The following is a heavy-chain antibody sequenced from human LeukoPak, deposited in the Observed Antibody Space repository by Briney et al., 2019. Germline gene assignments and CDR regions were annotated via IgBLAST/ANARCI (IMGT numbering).Heavy chain of an antibody. D-gene: IGHD2-21*01. Sequence: GGSLRLSCAASRFTFSSYAMSWVRQAPGKGLEWVSTISGRGDSTYYADSVKGRFTISRDNSKNTLYLQMNNLRAEDTAVYYCARIRGDWYFDYWGQGTLVTVSS. CDR1: RFTFSSYA. V-gene: IGHV3-23*01. J-gene: IGHJ4*02. CDR2: ISGRGDST. CDR3: ARIRGDWYFDY.